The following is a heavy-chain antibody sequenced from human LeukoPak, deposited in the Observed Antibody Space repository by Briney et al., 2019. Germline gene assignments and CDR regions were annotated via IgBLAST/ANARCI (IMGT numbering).Heavy chain of an antibody. CDR3: AREREYCSSPSCWRMNGSDP. V-gene: IGHV1-69*13. CDR1: GGTFSSYA. D-gene: IGHD2-2*01. J-gene: IGHJ5*02. CDR2: IIPIFGTA. Sequence: SVKVSCKASGGTFSSYAISWVRQAPGQGLEWMGGIIPIFGTANYAQKFQGRVTITADESTSTAYMELSSLRSEDTAVYYCAREREYCSSPSCWRMNGSDPWGQGPLVTVSS.